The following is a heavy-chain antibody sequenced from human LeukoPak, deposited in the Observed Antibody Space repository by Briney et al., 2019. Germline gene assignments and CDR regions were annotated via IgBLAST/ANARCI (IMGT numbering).Heavy chain of an antibody. CDR2: IKQDGSEK. V-gene: IGHV3-7*03. CDR3: ARGDYYGSGSYYHDAFDI. CDR1: GFTFSSYW. J-gene: IGHJ3*02. D-gene: IGHD3-10*01. Sequence: GGSLRLSCAASGFTFSSYWMSWVRQAPGKGLEWVANIKQDGSEKHYVDSVKGRLTIARDNAKNSLYLQMNSLRAEDTAVYYCARGDYYGSGSYYHDAFDIWGQGTMVTVSS.